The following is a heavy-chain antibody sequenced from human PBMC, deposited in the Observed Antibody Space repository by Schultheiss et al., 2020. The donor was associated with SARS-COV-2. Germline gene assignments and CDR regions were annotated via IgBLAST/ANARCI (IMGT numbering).Heavy chain of an antibody. CDR3: AKDVMFRQLGGWERYYYYGMDV. CDR2: IIPIFGTA. V-gene: IGHV1-69*13. J-gene: IGHJ6*02. CDR1: GGTFSRSP. D-gene: IGHD6-6*01. Sequence: SVKVSCKASGGTFSRSPITWVRQAPGQGLEWMGGIIPIFGTANYAQKFQGRVTITADESTSTAYMELSSLRSEDTAVYYCAKDVMFRQLGGWERYYYYGMDVWGQGTTVTVSS.